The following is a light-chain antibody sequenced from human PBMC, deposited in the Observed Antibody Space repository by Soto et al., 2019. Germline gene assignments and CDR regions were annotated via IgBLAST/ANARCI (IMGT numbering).Light chain of an antibody. CDR3: CSYAGSGLYV. Sequence: QSVLTQHAFVSGAPGQSITISCTGTSSDIGSYDLVSWYQQYPGKAPKLIIYEVTKRPSGVSNRFSGSKSANTASLTISGLQAEDEADYYCCSYAGSGLYVFGSGTKLTVL. CDR2: EVT. V-gene: IGLV2-23*02. J-gene: IGLJ1*01. CDR1: SSDIGSYDL.